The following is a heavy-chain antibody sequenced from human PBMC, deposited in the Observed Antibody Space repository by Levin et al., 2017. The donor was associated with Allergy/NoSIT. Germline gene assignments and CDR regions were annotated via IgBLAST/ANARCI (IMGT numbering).Heavy chain of an antibody. CDR1: GFTFSTYS. CDR3: ARGRAVAGSYYFDY. J-gene: IGHJ4*02. CDR2: ISASSTYI. D-gene: IGHD6-19*01. V-gene: IGHV3-21*01. Sequence: GESLKISCAASGFTFSTYSMNWVRQAPGKGPEWVSSISASSTYIYYADSVKGRITISRDNAKNSLYLQMNSLRAEDTAVYYCARGRAVAGSYYFDYWGQGTLVTVSS.